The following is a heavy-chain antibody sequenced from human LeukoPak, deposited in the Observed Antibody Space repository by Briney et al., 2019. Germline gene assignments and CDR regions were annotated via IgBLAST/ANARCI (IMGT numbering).Heavy chain of an antibody. V-gene: IGHV3-30*04. J-gene: IGHJ4*02. CDR1: GFTFSSYA. CDR2: ISSDGRTE. CDR3: ARGWGSGAWLIDS. Sequence: GGSLRLSCAASGFTFSSYAMHWVRQGPGKGLEWVAFISSDGRTEYNADSVKGRFTISRDNSKNTLYLQMNSLTTEDTAVCYCARGWGSGAWLIDSWGQGTLVSVSS. D-gene: IGHD6-25*01.